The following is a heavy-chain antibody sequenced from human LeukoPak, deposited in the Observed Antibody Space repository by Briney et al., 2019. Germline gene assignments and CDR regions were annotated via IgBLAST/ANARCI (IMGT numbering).Heavy chain of an antibody. CDR3: AKDLTYGDGRWEFVP. CDR2: VLSSGAT. Sequence: PGGSLRLSCVASGFSVSGYAMSWVRQAPGKGPEWVSGVLSSGATYYSDSVKGRFTISRDTSKNTLYLQMNSLRSEDTAIYSRAKDLTYGDGRWEFVPWGQGTLVTVSS. V-gene: IGHV3-23*01. CDR1: GFSVSGYA. J-gene: IGHJ5*02. D-gene: IGHD4-17*01.